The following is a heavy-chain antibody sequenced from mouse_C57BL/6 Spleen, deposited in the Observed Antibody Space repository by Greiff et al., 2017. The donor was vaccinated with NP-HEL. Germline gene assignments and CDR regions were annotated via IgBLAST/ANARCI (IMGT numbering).Heavy chain of an antibody. V-gene: IGHV1-64*01. CDR2: IHPNSGST. Sequence: QVQLQQPGAELVKPGASVKLSCKASGYTFTSYWMHWVKQRPGQGLEWIGMIHPNSGSTNYNEKFKSKATLTVAKSSSTAYMQLSSLTSEDSAVYYCARGTTVVAKGYWGQGTTLTVSS. D-gene: IGHD1-1*01. J-gene: IGHJ2*01. CDR3: ARGTTVVAKGY. CDR1: GYTFTSYW.